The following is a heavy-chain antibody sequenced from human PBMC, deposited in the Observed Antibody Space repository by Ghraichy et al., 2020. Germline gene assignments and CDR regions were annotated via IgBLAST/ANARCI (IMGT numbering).Heavy chain of an antibody. J-gene: IGHJ3*02. CDR3: AKWGIVVVVAANLHAFDI. V-gene: IGHV3-23*01. D-gene: IGHD2-15*01. Sequence: GGSLRLSCAASGFTFSSYAMSWVRQAPGKGLEWVSAISCSGGSTYYADSVKGRFTISRDNSKNTLYLQMNSLRAEDTAVYYCAKWGIVVVVAANLHAFDIWGQGTMVTVSS. CDR1: GFTFSSYA. CDR2: ISCSGGST.